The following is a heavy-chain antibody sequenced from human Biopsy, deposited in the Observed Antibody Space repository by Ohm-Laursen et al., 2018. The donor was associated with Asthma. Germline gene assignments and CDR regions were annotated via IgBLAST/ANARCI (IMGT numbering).Heavy chain of an antibody. CDR1: GGSVSTGSYY. CDR3: ARGPNYHGSGRAPIGMDV. Sequence: TLSLTCTVSGGSVSTGSYYWSWIRQPPGKGLEWLGYIYYTGSDNYNPSLNSRGTISVDTSKNQFHLRLKSVTAADTAGYYCARGPNYHGSGRAPIGMDVWGQGTTVTVSS. V-gene: IGHV4-61*01. CDR2: IYYTGSD. J-gene: IGHJ6*02. D-gene: IGHD3-10*01.